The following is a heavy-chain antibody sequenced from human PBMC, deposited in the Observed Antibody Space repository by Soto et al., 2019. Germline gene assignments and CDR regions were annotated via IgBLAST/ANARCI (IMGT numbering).Heavy chain of an antibody. J-gene: IGHJ4*02. CDR3: VHIRYGSGLFDY. Sequence: QITLKESGPTLVKPTQTLTLTCNFSGFSLSTSGVGVGWIRQPPGKALEWLALIYWDDDKRYSPSLKSRLTITKDTPKSQVVLTMTNMDPVDTATYYCVHIRYGSGLFDYWCQGTLVTVSS. CDR2: IYWDDDK. V-gene: IGHV2-5*02. D-gene: IGHD3-10*01. CDR1: GFSLSTSGVG.